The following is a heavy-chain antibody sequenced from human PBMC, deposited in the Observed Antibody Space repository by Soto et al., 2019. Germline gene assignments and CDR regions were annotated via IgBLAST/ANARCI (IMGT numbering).Heavy chain of an antibody. V-gene: IGHV3-33*01. Sequence: QVQLVESGGGVVQPGRSLRLSCAASGFTFSSYGIHWVRQAPGKGLEWVAVIWYDGSNKYYADSVKGRFSISRDNSKNTVPLQMNSLTAEDTAEYHCARDWNGMDVWGQGTTVTVSS. CDR3: ARDWNGMDV. CDR1: GFTFSSYG. D-gene: IGHD3-3*01. J-gene: IGHJ6*02. CDR2: IWYDGSNK.